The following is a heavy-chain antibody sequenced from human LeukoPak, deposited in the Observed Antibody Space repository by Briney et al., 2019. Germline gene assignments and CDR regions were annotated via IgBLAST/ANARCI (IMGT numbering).Heavy chain of an antibody. CDR1: GGSFSGYY. CDR3: ARGGAYSYGFGIVATPRPRAYYFDY. CDR2: INHSGST. V-gene: IGHV4-34*01. J-gene: IGHJ4*02. Sequence: SETLSLTCAVHGGSFSGYYWSWIRQPPGKGLEWIGEINHSGSTNYNPSLKSRVTISVDTSKNQFSLKLSSVTAADTAVYYCARGGAYSYGFGIVATPRPRAYYFDYWGQGTLVTVSS. D-gene: IGHD5-12*01.